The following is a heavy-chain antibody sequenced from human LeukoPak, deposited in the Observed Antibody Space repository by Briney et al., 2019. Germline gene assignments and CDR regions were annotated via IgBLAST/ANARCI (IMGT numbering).Heavy chain of an antibody. D-gene: IGHD6-13*01. J-gene: IGHJ4*02. CDR2: ISGSGESI. V-gene: IGHV3-23*01. Sequence: GGSLRLSCAASGFTFSTYAMSWVRQAPGKGLEWVSRISGSGESIYYADSVKGRFTISRDNSKNTLYLQMNSLRAEDTAVYYCAKDGIAAAVIEGWGQGTLVTVSS. CDR1: GFTFSTYA. CDR3: AKDGIAAAVIEG.